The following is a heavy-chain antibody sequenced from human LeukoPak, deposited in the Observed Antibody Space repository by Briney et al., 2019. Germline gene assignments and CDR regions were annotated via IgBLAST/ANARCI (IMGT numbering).Heavy chain of an antibody. CDR2: INHSGST. Sequence: SETLSLTCAVYGGSFSGYYWSWIRQPPGKGLEWIGEINHSGSTNYNPSLKSRVTISVDTSKNQFSLKLSSVTAADTAVYYCARGHAPYSSGWAFDYWGQGTLVTVSS. V-gene: IGHV4-34*01. D-gene: IGHD6-19*01. J-gene: IGHJ4*02. CDR1: GGSFSGYY. CDR3: ARGHAPYSSGWAFDY.